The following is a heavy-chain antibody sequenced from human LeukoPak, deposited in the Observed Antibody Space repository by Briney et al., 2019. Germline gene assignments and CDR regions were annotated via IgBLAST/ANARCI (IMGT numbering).Heavy chain of an antibody. J-gene: IGHJ3*02. CDR1: GFTFSSYT. V-gene: IGHV3-21*04. CDR3: ARNPLLHAFDI. CDR2: FSSSSSYI. Sequence: GGSLGLSCAASGFTFSSYTMNWVRQAPGKGLEWVSSFSSSSSYIYYADSVRGRFTISRDNAENSLYLQMNSLRAEDTAVYYCARNPLLHAFDIWGQGTMVTVSS.